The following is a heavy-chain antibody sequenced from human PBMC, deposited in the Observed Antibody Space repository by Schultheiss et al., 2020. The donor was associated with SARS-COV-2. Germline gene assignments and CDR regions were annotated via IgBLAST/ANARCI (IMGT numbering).Heavy chain of an antibody. J-gene: IGHJ4*02. CDR2: IWYDGSNK. D-gene: IGHD6-13*01. CDR3: AKDRDYSSSWYPLDY. CDR1: GFTFDDYA. Sequence: GGSLRLSFAASGFTFDDYAMHWVRQAPGKGLEWVAVIWYDGSNKYYADSVRGRFTISRDNSKNTLYLQMNSLRAEDTAVYYCAKDRDYSSSWYPLDYWGQGTLVTVSS. V-gene: IGHV3-30*02.